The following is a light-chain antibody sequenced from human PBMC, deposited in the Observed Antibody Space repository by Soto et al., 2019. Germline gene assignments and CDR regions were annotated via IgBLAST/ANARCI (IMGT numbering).Light chain of an antibody. CDR3: QQYNNWPPGVL. J-gene: IGKJ1*01. CDR1: QSVSSN. V-gene: IGKV3-15*01. CDR2: GAS. Sequence: EIVMTQSPATLSVSPGERATLSCRASQSVSSNLAWYQQKPGQAPRLLIYGASTRATGIPARFSGSGSGTEFTLTISSLQSEDFAVYYCQQYNNWPPGVLFGQGTKVEIK.